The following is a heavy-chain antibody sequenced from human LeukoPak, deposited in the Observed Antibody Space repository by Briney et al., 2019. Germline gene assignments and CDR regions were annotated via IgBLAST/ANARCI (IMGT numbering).Heavy chain of an antibody. V-gene: IGHV3-23*01. CDR1: GFTFVGSA. CDR3: AKGGIYGDCGGF. Sequence: PGGSLRLSGVASGFTFVGSAMSWVRQAPGKGLEWVSGISASGGVTYYRDSVKGRFTISRDSSKSTVYLQMNSLRVDDAAVYYCAKGGIYGDCGGFWGQGPLVAVSS. D-gene: IGHD4-17*01. CDR2: ISASGGVT. J-gene: IGHJ4*02.